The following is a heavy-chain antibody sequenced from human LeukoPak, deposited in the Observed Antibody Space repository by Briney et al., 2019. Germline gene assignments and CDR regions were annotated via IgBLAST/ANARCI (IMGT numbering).Heavy chain of an antibody. CDR2: IHYSGST. CDR1: ADSITTGDYY. J-gene: IGHJ5*02. Sequence: SETLSPTCTLSADSITTGDYYWGWIRQPPGKGLEWIGYIHYSGSTYFNPSLKSRVIISVDTSKKQFSLNLNPVTAADTAVYYCATYSGSYRCFDLWGQGTLVSVSS. CDR3: ATYSGSYRCFDL. V-gene: IGHV4-30-4*01. D-gene: IGHD1-26*01.